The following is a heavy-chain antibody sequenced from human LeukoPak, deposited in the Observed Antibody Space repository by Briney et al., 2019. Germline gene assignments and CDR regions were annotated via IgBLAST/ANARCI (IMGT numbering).Heavy chain of an antibody. CDR3: AKDRGYMVTTPEY. CDR1: GFTFSTYG. V-gene: IGHV3-23*01. Sequence: SGGSLRLSCAASGFTFSTYGMNWVRQAPGKGLEWVSGIRGNGVTTYYADSVKGRFTISRDNSKNTLYLQMSSLGAEDTAVYFCAKDRGYMVTTPEYRGQGTLVRVS. CDR2: IRGNGVTT. J-gene: IGHJ4*02. D-gene: IGHD5-18*01.